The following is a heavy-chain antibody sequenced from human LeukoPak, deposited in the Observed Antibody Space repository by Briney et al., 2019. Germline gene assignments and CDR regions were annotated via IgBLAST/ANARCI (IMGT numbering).Heavy chain of an antibody. V-gene: IGHV3-23*01. CDR3: AKDTTIFGVGSGY. J-gene: IGHJ4*02. CDR1: GFTFSSYA. Sequence: GGSLRLSCAASGFTFSSYAMSWVRQAPGKGLEWVSAISGSGGSIYYADSVKGRFTISRDNSKNTLYLQMNSLRAEDTAVYYCAKDTTIFGVGSGYWGQGTLVTVSS. D-gene: IGHD3-3*01. CDR2: ISGSGGSI.